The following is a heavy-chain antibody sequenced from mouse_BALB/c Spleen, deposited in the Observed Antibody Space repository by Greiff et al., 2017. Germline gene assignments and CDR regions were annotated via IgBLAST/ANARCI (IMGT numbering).Heavy chain of an antibody. Sequence: VQLQQPGAELVRPGASVKLSCKASGYTFTSYWINWVKQRPGQGLEWIGNIYPSDSYTNYNQKFKDKATLTVDKSSSTAYMQLSSPTSEDSAVYYCTRERGYGRYFDYWGQGTTLTVSS. CDR3: TRERGYGRYFDY. J-gene: IGHJ2*01. V-gene: IGHV1-69*02. CDR2: IYPSDSYT. D-gene: IGHD3-2*02. CDR1: GYTFTSYW.